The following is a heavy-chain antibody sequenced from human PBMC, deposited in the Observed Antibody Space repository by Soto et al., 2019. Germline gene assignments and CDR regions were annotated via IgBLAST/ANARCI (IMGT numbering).Heavy chain of an antibody. V-gene: IGHV3-30*03. D-gene: IGHD6-19*01. CDR1: GFTFSDYA. Sequence: VQLVESGGGVVQPGRSLRLSCAASGFTFSDYAMHWVRQAPGKGLEWVAVVSHDGRNTHYADSVKGRFTISRDSSKNRVSLERTSRGVEDRGVYYCARGGRQWLVTSDFNYWGQGALVTVSS. CDR2: VSHDGRNT. J-gene: IGHJ4*02. CDR3: ARGGRQWLVTSDFNY.